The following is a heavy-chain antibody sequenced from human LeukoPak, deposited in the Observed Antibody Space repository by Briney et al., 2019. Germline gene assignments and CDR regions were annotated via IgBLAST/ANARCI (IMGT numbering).Heavy chain of an antibody. CDR2: INPSGGST. V-gene: IGHV1-46*01. CDR1: GYTFTSYY. CDR3: ARDEGTHGDYAIKNY. D-gene: IGHD4-17*01. J-gene: IGHJ4*02. Sequence: ASVKVSCKASGYTFTSYYMHWVRQAPGQGLEWMGIINPSGGSTSYAQKFQGRVTMTRDTSTSTVYMELSSLRSEDTAVYYCARDEGTHGDYAIKNYWGQGTLVTVSS.